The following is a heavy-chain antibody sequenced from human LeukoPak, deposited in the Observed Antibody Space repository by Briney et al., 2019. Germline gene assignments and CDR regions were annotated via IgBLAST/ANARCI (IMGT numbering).Heavy chain of an antibody. Sequence: GGSLRLSCTASGFTFSSYTMSWVRQAPGKGLEWVSAISGSGGSTYYADSVKGRFTISRDNSKNTLYLQMNSLRAEDTAVYYCAKEGYSSSWYDYWGQGTLVTVSS. CDR2: ISGSGGST. J-gene: IGHJ4*02. D-gene: IGHD6-13*01. CDR1: GFTFSSYT. V-gene: IGHV3-23*01. CDR3: AKEGYSSSWYDY.